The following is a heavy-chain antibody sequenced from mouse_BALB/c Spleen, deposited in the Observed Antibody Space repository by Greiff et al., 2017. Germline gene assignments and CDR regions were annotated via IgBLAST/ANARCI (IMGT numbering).Heavy chain of an antibody. J-gene: IGHJ4*01. CDR1: GFTFNTYA. Sequence: EVKLMESGGGLVQPKGSLKLSCAASGFTFNTYAMHWVCQAPGKGLEWVARIRSKSNNYATYYADSVKDRFTISRDDSQSMLYLQMNNLKTEDTAMYYCVREAYYAMDYWGQGTSVTVSS. V-gene: IGHV10-3*03. CDR3: VREAYYAMDY. CDR2: IRSKSNNYAT.